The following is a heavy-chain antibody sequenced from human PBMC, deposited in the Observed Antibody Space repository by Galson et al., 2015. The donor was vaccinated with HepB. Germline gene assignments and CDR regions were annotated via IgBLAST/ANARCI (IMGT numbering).Heavy chain of an antibody. CDR1: GYTFTSYG. V-gene: IGHV1-18*04. CDR3: AREAELYSSGWYSFLYYFDY. CDR2: ISAYNGNT. Sequence: SVKVSCKASGYTFTSYGISWVRQAPGQGLEWMGWISAYNGNTNYAQKLQGRVTMTTDTSTSTAYMELRSLRSDDTAVYYCAREAELYSSGWYSFLYYFDYWGQGTLVTVSS. D-gene: IGHD6-19*01. J-gene: IGHJ4*02.